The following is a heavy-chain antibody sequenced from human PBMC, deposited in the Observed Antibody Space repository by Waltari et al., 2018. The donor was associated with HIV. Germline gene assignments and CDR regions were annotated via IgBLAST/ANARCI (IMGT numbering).Heavy chain of an antibody. V-gene: IGHV1-8*01. CDR1: GYIFTNYD. Sequence: QVQLVQSGAEVKKPGASVTISCKASGYIFTNYDLNWVRQSSGQGLEWLGWMNPNSCSAGYGRRFQGRITMTRDTSLTTAYMDLSGLTSDDTGVYYCVRGRHSEFWTGNHPYPTDYWGQGTLVTVSS. J-gene: IGHJ4*02. D-gene: IGHD3-3*01. CDR3: VRGRHSEFWTGNHPYPTDY. CDR2: MNPNSCSA.